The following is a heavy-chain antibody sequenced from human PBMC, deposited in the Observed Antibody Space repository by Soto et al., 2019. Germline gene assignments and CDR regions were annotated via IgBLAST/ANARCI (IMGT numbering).Heavy chain of an antibody. CDR1: GYSFFDYG. CDR3: AREEEGPLATIAQ. J-gene: IGHJ4*02. Sequence: GASVKVSCKAAGYSFFDYGITWVRQAPGQGLEWMGWISTFNGDTNYAQQFQGRVTMTTDASTSTGYMELRSLRSDDTAVYYCAREEEGPLATIAQWGQGTMVPVSS. V-gene: IGHV1-18*01. CDR2: ISTFNGDT. D-gene: IGHD5-12*01.